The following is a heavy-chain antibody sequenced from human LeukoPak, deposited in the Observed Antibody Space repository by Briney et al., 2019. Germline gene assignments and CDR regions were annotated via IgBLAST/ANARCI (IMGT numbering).Heavy chain of an antibody. CDR2: TSSSGSTT. D-gene: IGHD1/OR15-1a*01. V-gene: IGHV3-48*03. CDR3: ARDGTNGDFDY. CDR1: GFTFSSYE. J-gene: IGHJ4*02. Sequence: GGSLRLSCVVSGFTFSSYEMNWVRQAPGKGLEWVSQTSSSGSTTYYADSVKGRFTISRDNAKNSLYLQMNSLRAEDAAVYYCARDGTNGDFDYWGQGTLVTVSS.